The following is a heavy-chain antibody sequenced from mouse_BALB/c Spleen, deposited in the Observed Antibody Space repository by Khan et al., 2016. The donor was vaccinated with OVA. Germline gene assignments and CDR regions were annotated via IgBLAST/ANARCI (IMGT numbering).Heavy chain of an antibody. CDR2: IWGDGST. V-gene: IGHV2-3*01. CDR3: VKWGDLYAMDY. Sequence: QVQLKESGPGLVAPSQSLSITCTVSGFSLTSYGVNWVRQPPGKGLEWLGVIWGDGSTNYHSALISRLSISKDNSMSQVFLKLNSRQTDDTATYYYVKWGDLYAMDYWGQGTSVTVSS. CDR1: GFSLTSYG. D-gene: IGHD2-13*01. J-gene: IGHJ4*01.